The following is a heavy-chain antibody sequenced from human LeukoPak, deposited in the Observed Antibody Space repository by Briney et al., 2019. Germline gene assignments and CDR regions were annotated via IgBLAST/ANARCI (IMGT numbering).Heavy chain of an antibody. D-gene: IGHD3-10*01. CDR3: ARKFLGSRGYYFDY. CDR1: GYTFTGYY. J-gene: IGHJ4*02. CDR2: MNPNTGNT. Sequence: ASVKVSCKASGYTFTGYYMHWVRQAPGQGLEWMGWMNPNTGNTGYAQKFQGRVTMTRDTSISTAYMELSSLRSDDTAVYYCARKFLGSRGYYFDYWGQGTLVTVSS. V-gene: IGHV1-8*02.